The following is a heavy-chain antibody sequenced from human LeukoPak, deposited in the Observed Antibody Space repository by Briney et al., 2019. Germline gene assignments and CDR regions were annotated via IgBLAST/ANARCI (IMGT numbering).Heavy chain of an antibody. Sequence: SETLSLTCTVSGGSISSGGYYWSWIRQHPGKGLEWIVYIYYSGSTYYSPSLKSRVTISVDTSKNQFSLKLSSVTAADTAVYYCARASWGYYGSGSYFRWNYYFDYWGQGTLVTVSS. J-gene: IGHJ4*02. CDR1: GGSISSGGYY. V-gene: IGHV4-31*03. D-gene: IGHD3-10*01. CDR2: IYYSGST. CDR3: ARASWGYYGSGSYFRWNYYFDY.